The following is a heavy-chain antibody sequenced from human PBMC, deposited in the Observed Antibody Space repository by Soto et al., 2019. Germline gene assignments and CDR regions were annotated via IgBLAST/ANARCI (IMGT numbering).Heavy chain of an antibody. CDR2: IYPGDSDT. V-gene: IGHV5-51*03. CDR1: GYSFTSYW. Sequence: EVQLVQSGAEVKKPGESLKISCKGSGYSFTSYWIGWVRQMPGKGLEWMGIIYPGDSDTRYSPSFQGQVTISADKSISTAYLQWSSLKASDTAMYYCARLRVWMDTITMVRANWFDPWGQGTLVTVSS. J-gene: IGHJ5*02. CDR3: ARLRVWMDTITMVRANWFDP. D-gene: IGHD3-10*01.